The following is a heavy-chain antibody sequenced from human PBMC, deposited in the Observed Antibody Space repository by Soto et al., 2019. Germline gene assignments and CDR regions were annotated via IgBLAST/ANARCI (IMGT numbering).Heavy chain of an antibody. V-gene: IGHV1-18*04. CDR2: ISGYNGTT. Sequence: ASVKVSCKASGYTFSMFGISWVRQAPGQGLEWMGWISGYNGTTKYAQKFQGRVTMTADTSTSTAYLELRSLRSDDTAVYYCARDSPRWGIGWNWFDPWGQGVLVTVSS. CDR1: GYTFSMFG. CDR3: ARDSPRWGIGWNWFDP. J-gene: IGHJ5*02. D-gene: IGHD3-16*01.